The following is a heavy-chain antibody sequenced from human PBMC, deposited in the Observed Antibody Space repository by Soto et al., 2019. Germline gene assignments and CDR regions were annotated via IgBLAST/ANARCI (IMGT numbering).Heavy chain of an antibody. CDR3: ARNESSNIYGMDV. Sequence: EVQLVESGGGLVKPGGSLRLSCAASGFTFSSYSMNWVRQAPGKGLEWVLSISSSSFSINYADSVKGRFSISRDNAQNSLHLQMNNLRAEDTAVYYCARNESSNIYGMDVWGQGTTVTVSS. CDR2: ISSSSFSI. D-gene: IGHD6-6*01. J-gene: IGHJ6*02. CDR1: GFTFSSYS. V-gene: IGHV3-21*01.